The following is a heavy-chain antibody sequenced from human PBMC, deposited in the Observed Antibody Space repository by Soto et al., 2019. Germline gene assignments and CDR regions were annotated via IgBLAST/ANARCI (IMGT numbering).Heavy chain of an antibody. CDR3: ARGMNYYGSGSHYDV. D-gene: IGHD3-10*01. CDR1: GYTFTSYG. J-gene: IGHJ6*02. Sequence: ASVKVSCKASGYTFTSYGISWVRQAPGQGLEWMGWISAYNGNTNYAQKLQGRVTMATDTSTSTAYMELRSLRSDDTAVYYCARGMNYYGSGSHYDVWGQGTTVTVSS. V-gene: IGHV1-18*04. CDR2: ISAYNGNT.